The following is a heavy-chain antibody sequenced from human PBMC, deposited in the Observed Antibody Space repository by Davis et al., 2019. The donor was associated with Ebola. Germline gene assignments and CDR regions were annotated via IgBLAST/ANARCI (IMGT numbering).Heavy chain of an antibody. Sequence: GESLKISCAASGFTFSSYGMHWVRQAPGKGLEWVAVIWYDGSNKYYTDSLKGRFTISRDYSKNTLSQQMNSLRAEDTAVYYCAKADPQQYFDYWGQGTLVTVSS. CDR2: IWYDGSNK. J-gene: IGHJ4*02. CDR3: AKADPQQYFDY. CDR1: GFTFSSYG. V-gene: IGHV3-30*02.